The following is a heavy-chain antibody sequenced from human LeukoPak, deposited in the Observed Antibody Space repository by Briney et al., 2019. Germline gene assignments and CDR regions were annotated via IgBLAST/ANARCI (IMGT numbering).Heavy chain of an antibody. Sequence: GRSPRLSCAASGFTFSSYAMHWVRQAPGKGLEWVAVISYDGSNKYYADSVKGRFTISRDNSKNTLYLQMNSLRAEDTAVYYCARSQIAVAGTLDYWGQGALVTVSS. CDR1: GFTFSSYA. V-gene: IGHV3-30*04. J-gene: IGHJ4*02. CDR2: ISYDGSNK. CDR3: ARSQIAVAGTLDY. D-gene: IGHD6-19*01.